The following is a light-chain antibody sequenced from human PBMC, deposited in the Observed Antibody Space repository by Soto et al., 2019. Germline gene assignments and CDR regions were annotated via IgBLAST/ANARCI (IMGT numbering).Light chain of an antibody. CDR1: SSDVGGYNY. J-gene: IGLJ1*01. CDR3: SSYTSSSTLYV. V-gene: IGLV2-14*01. Sequence: QSALTQPASVSGSPXQSITISCTGTSSDVGGYNYVSWYQQHPGKAPKLMIYDVSNRPSGVSNRFSGSKSGNTASLTISGLQAEDEADYYCSSYTSSSTLYVFGTGTKLTVL. CDR2: DVS.